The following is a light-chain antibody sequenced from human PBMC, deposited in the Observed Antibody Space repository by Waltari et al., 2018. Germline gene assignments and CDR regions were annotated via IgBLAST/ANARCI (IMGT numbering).Light chain of an antibody. CDR3: QKNRRSPGT. V-gene: IGKV3-20*01. Sequence: VILTQSPATLYLSPGERANFSCRASQTVNTYLAWYQQKPGQAPRGLNYRASRKAPGIPGRFSGSGAGTEFTLTINSLEPEDFAVDYCQKNRRSPGTFGQGTKVELK. J-gene: IGKJ1*01. CDR1: QTVNTY. CDR2: RAS.